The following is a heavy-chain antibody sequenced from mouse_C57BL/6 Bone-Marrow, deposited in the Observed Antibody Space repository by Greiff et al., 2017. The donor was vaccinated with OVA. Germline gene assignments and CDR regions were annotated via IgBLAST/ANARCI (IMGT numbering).Heavy chain of an antibody. CDR3: GPTGTSYYAKDY. CDR1: GYTFTDHI. CDR2: IYPVSGET. V-gene: IGHV1-11*01. Sequence: QVQLQQSGAELASPGASVTLSCKASGYTFTDHIMNWVKKRTGQGLEWIGRIYPVSGETNYNQKFQGKATLSADRSSSTVYMVLNSLTSEDPAVYYCGPTGTSYYAKDYWGQGTSVTVSS. D-gene: IGHD4-1*02. J-gene: IGHJ4*01.